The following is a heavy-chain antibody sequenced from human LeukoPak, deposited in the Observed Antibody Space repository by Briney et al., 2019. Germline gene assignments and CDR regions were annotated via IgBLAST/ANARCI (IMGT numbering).Heavy chain of an antibody. D-gene: IGHD6-19*01. CDR2: IKQVGSDK. V-gene: IGHV3-7*01. J-gene: IGHJ4*02. Sequence: GGSLRLSCAASGFTFSDYYMSWIRQAPGKGLEWVANIKQVGSDKYYVDSVKGRFTISRDNAKNSLYLQMSSLRVEDTAVYYCARGVYSSGWYPDYFDYWGQGTLVSVSS. CDR3: ARGVYSSGWYPDYFDY. CDR1: GFTFSDYY.